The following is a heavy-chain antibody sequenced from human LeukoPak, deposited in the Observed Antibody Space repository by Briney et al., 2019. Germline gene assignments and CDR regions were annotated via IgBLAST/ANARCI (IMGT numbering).Heavy chain of an antibody. Sequence: GGSLRLSCATSGFTFSSYAMNWVRQAPGKGLEWVSYISSSGSTIYYADSVKGRFTISRDNAKNPLYLQMNSLGAEDTAVYYCVRGGYSSFDYWGQGTLVTVSS. D-gene: IGHD3-10*01. J-gene: IGHJ4*02. CDR2: ISSSGSTI. CDR3: VRGGYSSFDY. V-gene: IGHV3-48*04. CDR1: GFTFSSYA.